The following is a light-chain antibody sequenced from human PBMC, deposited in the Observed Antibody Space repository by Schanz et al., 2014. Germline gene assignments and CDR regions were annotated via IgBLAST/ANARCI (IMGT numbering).Light chain of an antibody. Sequence: EIVMTQSPATLSVSPGERATLSCRASQSVSSNLAWYQQKPGQAPRLLIYGASTRATGIPARFSGSGSRTDFTLTISRLEPEDFAVYYCQQYGSSRLTFGGGTKVEIK. J-gene: IGKJ4*01. V-gene: IGKV3-15*01. CDR2: GAS. CDR1: QSVSSN. CDR3: QQYGSSRLT.